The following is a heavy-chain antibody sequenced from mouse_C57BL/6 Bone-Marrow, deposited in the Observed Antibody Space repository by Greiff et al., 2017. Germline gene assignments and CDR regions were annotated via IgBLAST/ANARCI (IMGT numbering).Heavy chain of an antibody. CDR1: GYTFTSYW. CDR3: ARPYYSNYWDFDV. J-gene: IGHJ1*03. Sequence: QVQLQQSGAELVKPGASVKMSCKASGYTFTSYWITWVKRRPGQGLEWIGDIYPGSGSTNYNEKFKSKATLTVDTSSITAYMHLSSLTSEDSAVYYCARPYYSNYWDFDVWGTGTTVTVSS. D-gene: IGHD2-5*01. CDR2: IYPGSGST. V-gene: IGHV1-55*01.